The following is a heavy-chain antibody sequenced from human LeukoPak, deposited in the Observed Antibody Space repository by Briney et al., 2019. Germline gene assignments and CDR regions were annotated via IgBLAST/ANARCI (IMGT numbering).Heavy chain of an antibody. Sequence: GGSLRLSCAASGFDFENYGMTWVRHVPEKGLEWVAGISWDGATTGYADSVRGRFTISRDNAKNSLYLQMTSLRGEDTALYFCARETLGDNDYWGQGTLVTVSS. CDR3: ARETLGDNDY. CDR1: GFDFENYG. D-gene: IGHD4-17*01. CDR2: ISWDGATT. J-gene: IGHJ4*02. V-gene: IGHV3-20*04.